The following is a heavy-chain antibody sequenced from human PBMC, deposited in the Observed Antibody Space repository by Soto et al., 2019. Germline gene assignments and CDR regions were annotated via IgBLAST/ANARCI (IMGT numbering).Heavy chain of an antibody. D-gene: IGHD5-12*01. CDR3: ARGVYDAVPHNMDV. CDR2: ISSNGYYT. Sequence: GGSLRLSCAASGFTFRDSYMSWIRQAPGKGLEWVSYISSNGYYTYYADSLKGRIIISRDNAKNSLYLQMNSLRVEDTAMYYCARGVYDAVPHNMDVWGKGTTVTVSS. CDR1: GFTFRDSY. J-gene: IGHJ6*03. V-gene: IGHV3-11*01.